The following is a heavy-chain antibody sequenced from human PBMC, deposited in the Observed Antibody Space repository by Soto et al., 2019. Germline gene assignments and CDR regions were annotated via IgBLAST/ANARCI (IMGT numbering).Heavy chain of an antibody. CDR2: IKSKTDGGTT. D-gene: IGHD3-3*01. J-gene: IGHJ4*02. CDR1: GFTFSNVW. CDR3: TTEPYYDFWSGSNIPDY. Sequence: GGSLRLSCAASGFTFSNVWMNWVRQAPGKGLEWVGRIKSKTDGGTTDYAAPVKGRFTISRDDSKNTLYLQMNSLKTEDTAVYYCTTEPYYDFWSGSNIPDYWGQGTRVTVSS. V-gene: IGHV3-15*07.